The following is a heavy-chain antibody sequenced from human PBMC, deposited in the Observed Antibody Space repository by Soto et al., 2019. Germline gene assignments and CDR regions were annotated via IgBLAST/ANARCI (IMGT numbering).Heavy chain of an antibody. CDR2: IYYSGST. J-gene: IGHJ4*02. V-gene: IGHV4-39*01. Sequence: LETLSLTCTVSGGSISSSSYYWGWIRQPPGKGLEWIGSIYYSGSTYYNPSLKSRVTISVDTSKNQFSLKLSSVTAADTAVYYCARLTADYYDSSGPLWGQGTLVTVSS. D-gene: IGHD3-22*01. CDR1: GGSISSSSYY. CDR3: ARLTADYYDSSGPL.